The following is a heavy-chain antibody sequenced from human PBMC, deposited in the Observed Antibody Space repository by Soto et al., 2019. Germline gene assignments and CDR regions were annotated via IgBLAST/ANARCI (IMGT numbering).Heavy chain of an antibody. CDR1: GGSISSSSYY. D-gene: IGHD1-20*01. CDR2: IYYSGST. J-gene: IGHJ5*02. Sequence: QLQLQESGPGLVKPSETLSLTCTVSGGSISSSSYYWGWIRQPPGKGLEWIGSIYYSGSTYYNPSLKSRVTISVDTSKNQFSLKLSSVTAADTAVYYCARQGLTGTPFDPWGHGTLVTVSS. V-gene: IGHV4-39*01. CDR3: ARQGLTGTPFDP.